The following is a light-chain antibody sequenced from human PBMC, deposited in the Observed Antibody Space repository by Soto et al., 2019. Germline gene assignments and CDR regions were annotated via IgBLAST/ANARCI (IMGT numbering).Light chain of an antibody. CDR1: SRDVGGFIF. J-gene: IGLJ1*01. CDR3: VSYTTSASYV. CDR2: DVS. V-gene: IGLV2-14*01. Sequence: QSALTQPASVSGSPGQSITISCTGTSRDVGGFIFVSWYQQHPGRAPKLMIYDVSNRPSGVSNRFSGSKSGNTASLTISGLQADDDADYYCVSYTTSASYVFGTGTKLTVL.